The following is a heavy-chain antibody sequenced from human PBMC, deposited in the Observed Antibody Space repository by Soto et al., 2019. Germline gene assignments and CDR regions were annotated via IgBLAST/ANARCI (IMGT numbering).Heavy chain of an antibody. CDR3: AHRPYGDYGVGYFDY. J-gene: IGHJ4*02. CDR1: GFSLSTSGVG. CDR2: IYWDDDK. D-gene: IGHD4-17*01. V-gene: IGHV2-5*02. Sequence: QITLKESGPTLVKPTQTLTLTCTFSGFSLSTSGVGVGWIRQPPGKALEWLALIYWDDDKRYSPSLKSRLTITKDPSKTQVVLTMTNMDPVDTATYYCAHRPYGDYGVGYFDYWGQGTLVTVSS.